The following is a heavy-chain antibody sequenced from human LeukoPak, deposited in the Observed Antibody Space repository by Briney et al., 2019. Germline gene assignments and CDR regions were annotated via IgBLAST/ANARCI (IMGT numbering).Heavy chain of an antibody. J-gene: IGHJ4*02. Sequence: GGSLRLSCSASGFTFSSYGMHWVRQAPGKGLEWVAVISYDGSNKYYADSVKGRFTISRDNAKNSLYLQMNSLRAEDTAVYYCAKEIRGQLGFDYWGQGTLVTVSS. CDR1: GFTFSSYG. CDR2: ISYDGSNK. V-gene: IGHV3-30*18. CDR3: AKEIRGQLGFDY. D-gene: IGHD6-6*01.